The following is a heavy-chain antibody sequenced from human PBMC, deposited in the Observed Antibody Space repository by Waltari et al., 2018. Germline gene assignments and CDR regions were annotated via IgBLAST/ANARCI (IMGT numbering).Heavy chain of an antibody. D-gene: IGHD2-2*01. V-gene: IGHV3-7*03. CDR3: TNSGDVVPAPAASLNAFNI. Sequence: EVQLVESGGGLVQPGGSLRLSCVASGFSFSRSWMTWVRQVPGKGLVYVACIKHNGIGESIVDCVKCRFTISGDNTKNSLYLERNSLRVDDTALYYCTNSGDVVPAPAASLNAFNIWGQGTMVTVSS. J-gene: IGHJ3*02. CDR1: GFSFSRSW. CDR2: IKHNGIGE.